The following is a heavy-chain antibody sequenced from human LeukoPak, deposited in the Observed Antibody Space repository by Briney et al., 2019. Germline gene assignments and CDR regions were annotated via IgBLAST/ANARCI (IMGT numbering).Heavy chain of an antibody. D-gene: IGHD1-26*01. J-gene: IGHJ5*02. V-gene: IGHV1-18*01. CDR1: GYTFTSYD. Sequence: GASVKVSCKASGYTFTSYDISWVRQAPGQGLEWMGWISTYNGNTNYAQKLQGRVSMTTDTITTTAYMELRSLRSDDTAVYYCARDHRGSWFDPWGQGTLVTVSS. CDR3: ARDHRGSWFDP. CDR2: ISTYNGNT.